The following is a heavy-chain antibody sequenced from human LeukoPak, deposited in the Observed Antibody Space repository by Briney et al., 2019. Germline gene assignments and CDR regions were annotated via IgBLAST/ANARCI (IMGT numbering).Heavy chain of an antibody. Sequence: GESRQISCKGSGYSFTSYWIGWVRQMPGKGLEGMGFIYPGDPDTSYSPSFQGQVTISADKSIRTAYREWSSLKASDTALYYCASRSGSYSNWFDPWGQGTLVTVYS. CDR1: GYSFTSYW. CDR2: IYPGDPDT. D-gene: IGHD1-26*01. V-gene: IGHV5-51*01. CDR3: ASRSGSYSNWFDP. J-gene: IGHJ5*02.